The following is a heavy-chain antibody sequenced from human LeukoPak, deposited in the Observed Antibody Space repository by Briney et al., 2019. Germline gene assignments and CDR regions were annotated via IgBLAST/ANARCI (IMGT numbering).Heavy chain of an antibody. V-gene: IGHV4-59*08. Sequence: PSETLSLTCTVSGGSISSYYWSWIRQPPGEGLEWIGYIYYSGSTNYNPSLKSRVTISVDTSKNQFSLKLSSVTAADTAVYYCARSRGSYGSGSYYKNWGQGTLVTVSS. CDR3: ARSRGSYGSGSYYKN. D-gene: IGHD3-10*01. J-gene: IGHJ4*02. CDR1: GGSISSYY. CDR2: IYYSGST.